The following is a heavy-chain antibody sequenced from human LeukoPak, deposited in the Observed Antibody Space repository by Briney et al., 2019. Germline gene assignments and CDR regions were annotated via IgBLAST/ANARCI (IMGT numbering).Heavy chain of an antibody. Sequence: GGSLRLSCAASGFTFSSYAMHWVRQAPGKGLEWVAVISYDGSNKYYADSVKGRFTISRDNSKNTLYLQMNSLRAEDTAVYYCARDRGYYDSSGTADYWGQGTLSPSPQ. V-gene: IGHV3-30-3*01. CDR1: GFTFSSYA. CDR3: ARDRGYYDSSGTADY. J-gene: IGHJ4*02. CDR2: ISYDGSNK. D-gene: IGHD3-22*01.